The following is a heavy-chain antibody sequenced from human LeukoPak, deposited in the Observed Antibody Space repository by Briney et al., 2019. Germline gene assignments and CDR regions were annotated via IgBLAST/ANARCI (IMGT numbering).Heavy chain of an antibody. CDR1: GYSISSGYY. D-gene: IGHD3-10*01. CDR3: ARNVLLWFGELSFEDI. J-gene: IGHJ4*02. V-gene: IGHV4-38-2*01. Sequence: SETLSLTCAVSGYSISSGYYWGWIRPPPGKGLEWIGSIYYSGSTYYNPSLKSRVTISVDTSKNQFSLKLSSVTAADTAVYYCARNVLLWFGELSFEDIWGQGTLVTVSS. CDR2: IYYSGST.